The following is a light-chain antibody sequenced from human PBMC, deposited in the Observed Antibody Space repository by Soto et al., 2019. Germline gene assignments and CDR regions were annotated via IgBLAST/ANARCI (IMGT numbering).Light chain of an antibody. Sequence: DIQMTQSPSTLSASVGDSVTITCRASQSISNWLAWYQLRPGQAPKLLIHEASNLHSGVSSRFSGSGSGTYSTLTITSLQPEDFATYYCQQYKSYWTFGQGTKVDIK. CDR1: QSISNW. CDR2: EAS. V-gene: IGKV1-5*03. J-gene: IGKJ1*01. CDR3: QQYKSYWT.